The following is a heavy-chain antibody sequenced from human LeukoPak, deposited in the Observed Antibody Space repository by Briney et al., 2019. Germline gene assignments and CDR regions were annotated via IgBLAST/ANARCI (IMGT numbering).Heavy chain of an antibody. Sequence: GGSLRLSCAASGFTFSSYAMHWVRQAPGKGLEWVAVISYDGSNKYYADSVKGRFTISRDNSKNTLYLQMNSLRAEDTAVYYCARDVPDKDIVVVVANDAFDIWGQGTMVTVSS. V-gene: IGHV3-30-3*01. CDR2: ISYDGSNK. CDR1: GFTFSSYA. D-gene: IGHD2-15*01. J-gene: IGHJ3*02. CDR3: ARDVPDKDIVVVVANDAFDI.